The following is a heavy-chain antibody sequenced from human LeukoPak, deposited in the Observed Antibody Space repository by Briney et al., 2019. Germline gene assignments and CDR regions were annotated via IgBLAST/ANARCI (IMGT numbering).Heavy chain of an antibody. Sequence: GSLRLSCAASGFIFSSYAMHWVRQAPGKGLEWVTVISYDGNNKYYADSVKGRFTISRDNSKNMLFLQMNSLRPEDTAVYYCAKDLGYYDSSGLLDYWGQGTLVTVSS. CDR3: AKDLGYYDSSGLLDY. J-gene: IGHJ4*02. CDR1: GFIFSSYA. CDR2: ISYDGNNK. V-gene: IGHV3-30*04. D-gene: IGHD3-22*01.